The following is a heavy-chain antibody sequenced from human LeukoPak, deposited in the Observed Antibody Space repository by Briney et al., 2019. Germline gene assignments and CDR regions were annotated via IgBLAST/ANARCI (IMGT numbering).Heavy chain of an antibody. J-gene: IGHJ4*02. D-gene: IGHD3-3*01. CDR1: GGAFSSNT. CDR2: IIPMLAIP. Sequence: SVKVSCKASGGAFSSNTISWVRQAPGQGLEWMGRIIPMLAIPNYAQKFQGRVTITADKSTTTAYMELSSLRSEDTAVYYCARGWGDYNFWRGSYKDWGQGTLVTVSS. V-gene: IGHV1-69*02. CDR3: ARGWGDYNFWRGSYKD.